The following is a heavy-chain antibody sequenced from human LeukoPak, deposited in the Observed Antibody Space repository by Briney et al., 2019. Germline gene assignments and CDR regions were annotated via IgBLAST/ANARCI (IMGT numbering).Heavy chain of an antibody. D-gene: IGHD1-26*01. J-gene: IGHJ1*01. CDR3: ARDLGGSYDPPFLY. CDR2: FSSRGGT. CDR1: GASMSRYY. Sequence: SGTLSLTCSVSGASMSRYYWSWIRQPAGKGLEWIGRFSSRGGTNYNPSLKSRLTMSIDRSNNHFSLRLTSVTAADTAVYYCARDLGGSYDPPFLYWGQGALVIVSS. V-gene: IGHV4-4*07.